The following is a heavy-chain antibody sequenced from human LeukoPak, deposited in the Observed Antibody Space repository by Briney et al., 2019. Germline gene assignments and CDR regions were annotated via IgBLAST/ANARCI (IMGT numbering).Heavy chain of an antibody. J-gene: IGHJ4*02. V-gene: IGHV3-23*01. D-gene: IGHD1-20*01. Sequence: GGSLRLSCAASGFTFSSYAMSWVHQAPGKGLEWVSAISGRGGSTYYADSVKGRFTISRDNSKNTLYLQMNSLRAEDTAVYYCAKDRITGTVGATGAYWGQGTLVTVSS. CDR1: GFTFSSYA. CDR3: AKDRITGTVGATGAY. CDR2: ISGRGGST.